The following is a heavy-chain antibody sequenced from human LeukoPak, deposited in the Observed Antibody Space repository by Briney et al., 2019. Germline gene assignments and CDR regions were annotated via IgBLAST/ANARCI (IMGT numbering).Heavy chain of an antibody. V-gene: IGHV3-30*18. J-gene: IGHJ4*02. CDR2: ISNDGSDK. CDR1: RFSFSDFG. CDR3: GKDYSLDYYDSRGHPDY. D-gene: IGHD3-22*01. Sequence: GGSLRLSCAASRFSFSDFGMHWVRQAPGKGLEWVAVISNDGSDKKYADSVKGRFTISRDNSKNTVFLQMNSLRPEDTAVYYCGKDYSLDYYDSRGHPDYWGQGTLVTVSS.